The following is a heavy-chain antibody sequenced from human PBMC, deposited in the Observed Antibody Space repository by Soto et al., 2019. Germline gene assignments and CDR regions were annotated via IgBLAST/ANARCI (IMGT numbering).Heavy chain of an antibody. CDR3: AKAVTGISYYFDY. D-gene: IGHD4-4*01. Sequence: QVQLVESGGGVVQPGRSLRLSCAASGFTFSSYGMHWVRQAPGKGLEWVAVISHDGSNHFYADSVKGRFTISRDNSKNTLYLQMNSLRAEDTAMYYCAKAVTGISYYFDYWGQGTLVTGSS. J-gene: IGHJ4*02. CDR2: ISHDGSNH. CDR1: GFTFSSYG. V-gene: IGHV3-30*18.